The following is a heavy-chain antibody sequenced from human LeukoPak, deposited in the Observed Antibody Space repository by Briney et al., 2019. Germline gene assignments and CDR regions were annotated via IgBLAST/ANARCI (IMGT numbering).Heavy chain of an antibody. J-gene: IGHJ4*02. V-gene: IGHV3-23*01. Sequence: GGSLRLSCAASGFTFSINAMSWVRPAQGNGLEWVSAISDSGGRTHYADSVKGRFTIARDNSKNTLYLQMNSLRAEDTAVYYCAKTWGGLALDYWGQGTLVTVSS. CDR3: AKTWGGLALDY. D-gene: IGHD3/OR15-3a*01. CDR1: GFTFSINA. CDR2: ISDSGGRT.